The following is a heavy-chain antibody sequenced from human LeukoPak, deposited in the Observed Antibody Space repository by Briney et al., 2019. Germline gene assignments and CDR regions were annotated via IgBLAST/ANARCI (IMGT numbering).Heavy chain of an antibody. V-gene: IGHV3-21*01. Sequence: GGSLRLSCAASGFTFSSYSMNWVRQAPGKGLEWVSSISSSSSYIYYADSEKGRFTISRDNAKNSLYLQMNSLRAEDTAVYYCARVRQLWLPDAFDIWGQGTMVTVSS. CDR3: ARVRQLWLPDAFDI. CDR2: ISSSSSYI. D-gene: IGHD5-18*01. J-gene: IGHJ3*02. CDR1: GFTFSSYS.